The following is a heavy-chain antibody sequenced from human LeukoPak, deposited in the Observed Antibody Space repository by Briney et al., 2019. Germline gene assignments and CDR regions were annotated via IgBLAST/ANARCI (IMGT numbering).Heavy chain of an antibody. J-gene: IGHJ3*02. CDR3: ARYNWNGDDAFDI. CDR2: ISSSGSTI. CDR1: GFTFSDYY. V-gene: IGHV3-11*01. D-gene: IGHD1-20*01. Sequence: GGSLRLSCAASGFTFSDYYVSWIRQAPGKGLEWVPYISSSGSTIYYADSVKGRFTISRDNAKNSLYLQMNSLRAEDTAVYYCARYNWNGDDAFDIWGQGTMVTVSS.